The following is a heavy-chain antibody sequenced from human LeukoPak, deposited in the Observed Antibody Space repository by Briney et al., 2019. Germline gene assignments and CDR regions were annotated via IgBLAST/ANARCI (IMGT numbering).Heavy chain of an antibody. CDR2: IYHSGST. CDR3: ARDPGFLEWLLYFDY. Sequence: SQTLSLTCTVSGGSISSGGYYWSWIRQPPGKGLEWIGYIYHSGSTYYNPSLKSRVTISVDRSKNQFSLKLSSVTAADTAVYYCARDPGFLEWLLYFDYWGQGTLVTVSS. V-gene: IGHV4-30-2*01. CDR1: GGSISSGGYY. J-gene: IGHJ4*02. D-gene: IGHD3-3*01.